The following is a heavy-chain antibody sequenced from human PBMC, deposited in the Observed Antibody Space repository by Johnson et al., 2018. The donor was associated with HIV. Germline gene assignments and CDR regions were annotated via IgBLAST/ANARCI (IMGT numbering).Heavy chain of an antibody. CDR1: GFTFSSYD. J-gene: IGHJ3*02. D-gene: IGHD6-25*01. CDR2: IGTAGDT. V-gene: IGHV3-13*01. CDR3: ASGSADAFDI. Sequence: VQLVESGGGVVQPGGSLRLSCAASGFTFSSYDMHWVRQATGKGLEWVSAIGTAGDTYYPGSVKGRFTISRENAKNSLYLQMNSLRAGDTAGYYWASGSADAFDIWGQGTMVTVSS.